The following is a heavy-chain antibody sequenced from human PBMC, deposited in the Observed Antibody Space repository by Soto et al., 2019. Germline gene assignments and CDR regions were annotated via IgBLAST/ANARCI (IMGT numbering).Heavy chain of an antibody. CDR2: ISSNGGST. V-gene: IGHV3-64D*06. CDR1: GFTFSSYA. D-gene: IGHD1-26*01. Sequence: SLGLSCSASGFTFSSYAMHWAGQAPGKGLEYVSAISSNGGSTYYADSVQGRFTISRDNSKNTLYLQMSSLRAEDTAVYFCVKALLLLKSPSDSPVRFDYRGQRSLVTVSS. CDR3: VKALLLLKSPSDSPVRFDY. J-gene: IGHJ4*02.